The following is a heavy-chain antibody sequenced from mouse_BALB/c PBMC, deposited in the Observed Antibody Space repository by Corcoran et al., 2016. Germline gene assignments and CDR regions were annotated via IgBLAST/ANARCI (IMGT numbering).Heavy chain of an antibody. CDR2: IDPANGNT. Sequence: EVQLQQSGAELVKPGASVKLSCTASGFNIKDTYMHWVKQRPEQDLEWIGRIDPANGNTKYDPKFQGKATITADTSSNTAYLQLSSLTSEDTAVYYCAREGTGLAWFAYWGQGTLVTVSA. CDR1: GFNIKDTY. J-gene: IGHJ3*01. CDR3: AREGTGLAWFAY. V-gene: IGHV14-3*02. D-gene: IGHD4-1*01.